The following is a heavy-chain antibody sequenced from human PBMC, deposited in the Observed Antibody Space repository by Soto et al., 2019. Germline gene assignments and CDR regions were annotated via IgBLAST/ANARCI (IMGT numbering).Heavy chain of an antibody. Sequence: QVQLVQSGAEVKKPGASVKVSCKASGFTFTSYFMHWVRQAPGQGLEWMGIINPSGGSTNYAQKFQGRDTMTRDTSTSTVYMELSSLRSEDTAVYYCARVYCSGGSCYSIDYWGQGTLVTVSS. J-gene: IGHJ4*02. D-gene: IGHD2-15*01. CDR2: INPSGGST. CDR3: ARVYCSGGSCYSIDY. CDR1: GFTFTSYF. V-gene: IGHV1-46*03.